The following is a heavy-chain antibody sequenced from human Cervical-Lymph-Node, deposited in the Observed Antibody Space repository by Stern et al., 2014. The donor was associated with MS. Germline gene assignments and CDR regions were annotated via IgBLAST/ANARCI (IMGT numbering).Heavy chain of an antibody. V-gene: IGHV3-7*04. CDR2: INQDVSEK. CDR1: GFIFSSYW. CDR3: ARGVGAGY. Sequence: EVQLVESGGGLVQPGGSLRLSCAASGFIFSSYWLTWVRQAPGKGLEWVANINQDVSEKYYVDSVKGRFTISRDNAKNSLYLQMNSLRVEDTAVYYCARGVGAGYWGQGTLVTVSS. J-gene: IGHJ4*02. D-gene: IGHD1-26*01.